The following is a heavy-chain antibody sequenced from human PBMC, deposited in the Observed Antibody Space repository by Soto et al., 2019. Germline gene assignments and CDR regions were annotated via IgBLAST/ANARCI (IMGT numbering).Heavy chain of an antibody. CDR2: ISSSSSYI. CDR3: AINGDSSGWYDAFDI. D-gene: IGHD6-19*01. V-gene: IGHV3-21*01. CDR1: GFTFSSYS. J-gene: IGHJ3*02. Sequence: EVQLVESGGGLVKPGGSLRLSCAASGFTFSSYSMNWVRQAPGKGLEWVSSISSSSSYIYYADSVKGRFTISRDNAKNSLYRQMNSLSAEDTAVYYCAINGDSSGWYDAFDIWGHGTMVTVSS.